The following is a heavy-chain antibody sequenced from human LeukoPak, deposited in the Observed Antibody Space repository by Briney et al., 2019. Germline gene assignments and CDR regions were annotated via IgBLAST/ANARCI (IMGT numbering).Heavy chain of an antibody. Sequence: PGRSLRLSCAASGFTFSSYAMHWVRQAPGKGLEWVAVISYDGSNKYYADSVKGRFTISRDNSKNTLYLQMNSLRAEDTAVYYCAKDWTVGAAYYYYGMDVWGQGTTVTVSS. CDR2: ISYDGSNK. CDR3: AKDWTVGAAYYYYGMDV. V-gene: IGHV3-30-3*01. D-gene: IGHD1-26*01. J-gene: IGHJ6*02. CDR1: GFTFSSYA.